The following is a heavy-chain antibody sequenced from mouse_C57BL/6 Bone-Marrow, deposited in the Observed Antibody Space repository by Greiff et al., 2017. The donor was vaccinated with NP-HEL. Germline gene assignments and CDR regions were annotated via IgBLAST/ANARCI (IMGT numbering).Heavy chain of an antibody. CDR1: GFTFSDYG. CDR3: ATGDYEGFAY. J-gene: IGHJ3*01. CDR2: ISNLAYSI. D-gene: IGHD2-4*01. V-gene: IGHV5-15*01. Sequence: EVKLMESGGGLVQPGGSLKLSCAASGFTFSDYGMAWVRQAPRKGPEWVAFISNLAYSIYYADTVTGRFTISRENAKNTLYLEMSSLRSEDTAMYYCATGDYEGFAYWGQGTLVTVSA.